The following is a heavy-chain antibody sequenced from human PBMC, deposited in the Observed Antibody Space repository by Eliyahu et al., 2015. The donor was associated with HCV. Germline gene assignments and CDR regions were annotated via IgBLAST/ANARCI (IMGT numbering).Heavy chain of an antibody. V-gene: IGHV3-49*03. CDR3: TRVDYDYVWGSYRYFSDY. CDR1: GFTXGXFA. Sequence: EVQLVESGGGLVQPGRSLRLSCTASGFTXGXFAXXWFRQXPGKGLEWVGFIRSKAYGGTTEYAASVKGRFTISRDDSKSIAYLQMNSLKTEDTAVYYCTRVDYDYVWGSYRYFSDYWGQGTLVTVSS. J-gene: IGHJ4*02. D-gene: IGHD3-16*02. CDR2: IRSKAYGGTT.